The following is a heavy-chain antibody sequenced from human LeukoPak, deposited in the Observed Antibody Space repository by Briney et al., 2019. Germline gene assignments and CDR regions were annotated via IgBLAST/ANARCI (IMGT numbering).Heavy chain of an antibody. V-gene: IGHV3-21*01. CDR2: IRGTTSSI. D-gene: IGHD3-16*01. CDR1: EFTFSSYE. Sequence: NAGGSLRLSCAASEFTFSSYEMNWVRQAPGKGLEWVSSIRGTTSSIYYADSVKGRFTISRDNAENSLYLQMNSLRAEDTAVYYCARGHTVTVDNFDYWGQGTLVTVSS. CDR3: ARGHTVTVDNFDY. J-gene: IGHJ4*02.